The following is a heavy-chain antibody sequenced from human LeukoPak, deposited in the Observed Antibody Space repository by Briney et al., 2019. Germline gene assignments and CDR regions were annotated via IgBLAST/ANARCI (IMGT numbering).Heavy chain of an antibody. CDR3: ASTSKYIGSGRDDSFDI. D-gene: IGHD3-10*01. CDR1: GGSISTGGYY. CDR2: ISYSGGT. Sequence: SQTLSLTCTVSGGSISTGGYYWSWIRQPPGKGLEWIGYISYSGGTYYNPTLKSRVTISVDMSKSQFSLKMSSVTAADTAVYYCASTSKYIGSGRDDSFDIWGQGTIVTVSS. V-gene: IGHV4-30-4*01. J-gene: IGHJ3*02.